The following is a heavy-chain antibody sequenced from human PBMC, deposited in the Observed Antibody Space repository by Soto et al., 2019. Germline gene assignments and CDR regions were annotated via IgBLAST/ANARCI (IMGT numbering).Heavy chain of an antibody. CDR1: GGSFSGYY. CDR3: ARTSSTIPPSSGGMDV. J-gene: IGHJ6*02. D-gene: IGHD2-2*01. Sequence: QVQLQQWGAGLLKPSETLSLTCAVYGGSFSGYYWSWIRQPPGKGLEWIGEINHSGSTNYNPSLKSRVTISVDPSKNQFSLKLSSVTAADTAVYYCARTSSTIPPSSGGMDVWGQGTTVTVSS. CDR2: INHSGST. V-gene: IGHV4-34*01.